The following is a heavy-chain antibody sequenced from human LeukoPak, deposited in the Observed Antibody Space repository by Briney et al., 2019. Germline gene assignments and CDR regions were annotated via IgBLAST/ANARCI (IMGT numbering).Heavy chain of an antibody. J-gene: IGHJ4*02. D-gene: IGHD6-13*01. CDR1: GYRFNNYW. CDR2: IYPGDSDT. V-gene: IGHV5-51*01. Sequence: GESLNTSSRGSGYRFNNYWIGRVRQMPGKGLEWMGIIYPGDSDTRYSPSFQGQVTITADKSVSPAYLQWSSLKASDAAIYYCARRVADSWYFDYWGQGTLVTVSS. CDR3: ARRVADSWYFDY.